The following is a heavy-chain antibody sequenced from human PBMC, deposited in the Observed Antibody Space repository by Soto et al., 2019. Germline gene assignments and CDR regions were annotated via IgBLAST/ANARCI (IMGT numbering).Heavy chain of an antibody. V-gene: IGHV4-34*01. Sequence: SATLSITCAVYGGAFSGYYWSWIRQPPGKGLEWIGEINHSGSTNYNPSLKSRVTISVDTSKNQFSLKLSSVTAADTAVYYCARGARFLEWLPPRGWFDPWGQGTLVTVSS. CDR3: ARGARFLEWLPPRGWFDP. CDR2: INHSGST. CDR1: GGAFSGYY. J-gene: IGHJ5*02. D-gene: IGHD3-3*01.